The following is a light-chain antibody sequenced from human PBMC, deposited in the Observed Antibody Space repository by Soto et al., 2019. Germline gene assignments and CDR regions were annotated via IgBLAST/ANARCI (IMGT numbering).Light chain of an antibody. Sequence: QSALTQPPSVSGSPGQSXTISCSGTSSDIGGYSFVSWYQQHPGNTPKLIIYDVRNRPSGVPDRFSGSKSGNTASLTISGLQAEDEADYYCCSYAGTYSVIFGGGTKLTVL. CDR3: CSYAGTYSVI. V-gene: IGLV2-11*01. J-gene: IGLJ2*01. CDR1: SSDIGGYSF. CDR2: DVR.